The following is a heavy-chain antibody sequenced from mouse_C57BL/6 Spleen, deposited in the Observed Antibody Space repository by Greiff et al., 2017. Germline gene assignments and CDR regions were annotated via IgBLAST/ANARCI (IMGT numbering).Heavy chain of an antibody. V-gene: IGHV5-17*01. D-gene: IGHD1-1*01. Sequence: EVQRVESGGGLVKPGGSLKLSCAASGFTFSDYGMHWVRQAPEKGLEWVAYISRGSSTIYYADTVKGRFTISRDNAKNTLFLQMTSLRSEDTAMYYCARQKVYYGSSYYFDYWGQGTTLTVSS. CDR2: ISRGSSTI. CDR1: GFTFSDYG. CDR3: ARQKVYYGSSYYFDY. J-gene: IGHJ2*01.